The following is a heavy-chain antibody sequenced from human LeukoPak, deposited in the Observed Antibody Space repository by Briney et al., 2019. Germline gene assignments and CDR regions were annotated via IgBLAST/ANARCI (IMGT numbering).Heavy chain of an antibody. CDR3: ARALRYNWNYGASAFDI. CDR1: GYTFTGYY. CDR2: INPNSGGT. D-gene: IGHD1-7*01. J-gene: IGHJ3*02. V-gene: IGHV1-2*02. Sequence: GASVKVSCKASGYTFTGYYMHWVRQAPGQGLEWMGWINPNSGGTNYAQKFQGRVTMTRDTSISTAYMELSRLRSDDTAAYYCARALRYNWNYGASAFDIWGQGTMVTVSS.